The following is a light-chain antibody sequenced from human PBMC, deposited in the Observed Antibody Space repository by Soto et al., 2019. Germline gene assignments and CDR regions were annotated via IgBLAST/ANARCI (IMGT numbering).Light chain of an antibody. CDR2: GAS. Sequence: EIVLTQSPGTLSLSPGERATLSCRASQTVSSNYLAWYQQKFGQSPRLLIYGASSRATGIPDRFSGSGSGTDFTLVISRLEPEDLAVYCCHYGSSTPWAFGQGTKVEIK. J-gene: IGKJ1*01. V-gene: IGKV3-20*01. CDR1: QTVSSNY. CDR3: HYGSSTPWA.